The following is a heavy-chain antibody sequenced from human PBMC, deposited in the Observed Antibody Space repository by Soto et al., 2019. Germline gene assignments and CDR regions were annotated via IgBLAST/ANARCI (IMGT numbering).Heavy chain of an antibody. CDR1: GFTFSSYW. CDR3: ARDEAAQYYFDY. Sequence: EVQLVESGGGLVQPGGSLRLSCAASGFTFSSYWMHWVRQAPGKGLVWVSRINSDGSSTSYADSVKGRFTISRDNAKNTLYRKMNSLRAEDTAVYYCARDEAAQYYFDYWGQGTLVTVSS. CDR2: INSDGSST. V-gene: IGHV3-74*01. J-gene: IGHJ4*02.